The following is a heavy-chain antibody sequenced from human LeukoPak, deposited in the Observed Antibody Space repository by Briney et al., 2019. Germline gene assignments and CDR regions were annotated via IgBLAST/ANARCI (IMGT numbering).Heavy chain of an antibody. CDR2: ISTYNGNT. D-gene: IGHD3-3*01. Sequence: ASVKVSCKASGYTFTTHGITWARQAPGQGLEWMGWISTYNGNTNCAQKLQGRVTMTEDTSTDTAYMELSSLRSEDTAVYYCATDDTIFGVARGSAFDIWGQGTMVTVSS. V-gene: IGHV1-18*01. CDR3: ATDDTIFGVARGSAFDI. CDR1: GYTFTTHG. J-gene: IGHJ3*02.